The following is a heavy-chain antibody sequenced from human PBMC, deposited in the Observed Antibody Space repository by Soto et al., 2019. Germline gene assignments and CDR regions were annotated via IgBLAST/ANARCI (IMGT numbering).Heavy chain of an antibody. V-gene: IGHV1-69*01. Sequence: QVQLVQSGAEVKKPGSSVKVSCKASGGTFSIYAISWVRQAPGQGLEWMGGLIPILGTANYAQKFQGRVTITADDPTSTAYRELSSLRSEDTAVYYCARDSSGYYYWYFDLWGRGTLVTVSS. J-gene: IGHJ2*01. CDR2: LIPILGTA. D-gene: IGHD3-22*01. CDR1: GGTFSIYA. CDR3: ARDSSGYYYWYFDL.